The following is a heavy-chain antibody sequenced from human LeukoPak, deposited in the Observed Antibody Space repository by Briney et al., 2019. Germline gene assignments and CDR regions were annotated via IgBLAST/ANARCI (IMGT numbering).Heavy chain of an antibody. CDR2: TSSSSSTI. V-gene: IGHV3-48*04. CDR3: ARLRYYGMDV. J-gene: IGHJ6*02. Sequence: PGGSLRLSCAASGFTFSGYDMSWVRQAPGKGLEWVSYTSSSSSTIYYADSVKSRFSISRDNAKNSLYLQMNSLRAEDTAVYYCARLRYYGMDVWGQGTTVTVSS. CDR1: GFTFSGYD.